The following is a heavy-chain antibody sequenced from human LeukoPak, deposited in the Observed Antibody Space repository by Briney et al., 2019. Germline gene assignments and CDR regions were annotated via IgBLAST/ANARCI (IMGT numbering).Heavy chain of an antibody. CDR3: ARDPGADWWYFDY. CDR1: GYSLRSGYY. CDR2: FSHGVGT. Sequence: SGTLCLTCTVSGYSLRSGYYWGWIRQPPGKGREWIGSFSHGVGTYYNPSLQSRVTISVDTSNSPSSLKLSTVTAADTAVYYCARDPGADWWYFDYWGQGTLVTVSS. D-gene: IGHD2-15*01. J-gene: IGHJ4*02. V-gene: IGHV4-38-2*02.